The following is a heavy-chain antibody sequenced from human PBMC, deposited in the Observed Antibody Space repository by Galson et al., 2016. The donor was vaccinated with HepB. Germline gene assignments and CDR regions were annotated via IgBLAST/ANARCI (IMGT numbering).Heavy chain of an antibody. CDR1: GGSIRSNNW. CDR3: ARDDQKSRHFAL. CDR2: IFHSGSV. V-gene: IGHV4-4*02. J-gene: IGHJ2*01. Sequence: SETLSLTCSVSGGSIRSNNWWRWVRQSPGKGLEWIGEIFHSGSVNYNPSLKSRVTLSVDKSKKQFFLNMTSVTAADTAVYFCARDDQKSRHFALWGRGTLVIVSS.